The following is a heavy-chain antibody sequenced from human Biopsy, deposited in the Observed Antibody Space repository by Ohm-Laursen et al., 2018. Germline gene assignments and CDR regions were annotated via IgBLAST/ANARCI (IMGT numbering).Heavy chain of an antibody. CDR1: GGSFTGHY. D-gene: IGHD3-3*01. J-gene: IGHJ4*02. Sequence: SETLSLTCTVSGGSFTGHYWTWIRQPPGKGLQVIGYISSGGRAKYNPSLKSRLTISLDTSKNQLSLRLSSVTAADSAIYYCARERQFRFLEGAFDYWGQGILVTVSS. CDR3: ARERQFRFLEGAFDY. CDR2: ISSGGRA. V-gene: IGHV4-59*11.